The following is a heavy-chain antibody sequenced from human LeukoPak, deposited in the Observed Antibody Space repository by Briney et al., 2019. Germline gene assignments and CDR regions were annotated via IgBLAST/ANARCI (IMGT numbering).Heavy chain of an antibody. Sequence: SETLSLTCAVYGGSFSGYYWSWIRQPPGKGLEWIGYIYYSGSTNYNPSLKSRVTISVDTSKNQFSLKLSSVTAADTAVYYCARLFSSGPTYYFDYWGQGTLVTVSS. J-gene: IGHJ4*02. D-gene: IGHD6-19*01. CDR3: ARLFSSGPTYYFDY. V-gene: IGHV4-59*08. CDR2: IYYSGST. CDR1: GGSFSGYY.